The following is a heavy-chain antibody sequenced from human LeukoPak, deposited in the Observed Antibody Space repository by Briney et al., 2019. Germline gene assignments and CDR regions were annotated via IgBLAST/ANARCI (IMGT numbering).Heavy chain of an antibody. D-gene: IGHD3-10*01. CDR2: IHYSGST. CDR3: ARVGITMVRGVIITVFDY. J-gene: IGHJ4*02. V-gene: IGHV4-59*12. Sequence: PSETLSLTCTVSGGSISGYYWSWIRQPPGKGLEWIGYIHYSGSTNYNPSLKSRVTISVDTSKNQFSLKLSSVTAADTAVYYCARVGITMVRGVIITVFDYWGQGTLVTVSS. CDR1: GGSISGYY.